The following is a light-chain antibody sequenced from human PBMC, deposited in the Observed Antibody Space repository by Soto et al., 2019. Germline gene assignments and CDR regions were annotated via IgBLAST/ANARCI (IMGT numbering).Light chain of an antibody. V-gene: IGKV3-15*01. CDR1: QSVSSY. CDR3: HQYRTWPV. J-gene: IGKJ1*01. CDR2: SAS. Sequence: EMVLTQSPATLSVSPGERATLSCRARQSVSSYLAWYQQKPGQAPRLLIYSASTRATGIPSRFSGSGSGTEFTLTILNLESVEFAFCYCHQYRTWPVFGQGTKVDIK.